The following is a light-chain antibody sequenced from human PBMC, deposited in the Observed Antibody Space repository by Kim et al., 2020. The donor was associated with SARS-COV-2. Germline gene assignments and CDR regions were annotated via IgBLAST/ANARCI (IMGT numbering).Light chain of an antibody. CDR1: SSNIGSNY. CDR2: RNS. J-gene: IGLJ3*02. CDR3: ATWDDSLSGWV. V-gene: IGLV1-47*01. Sequence: ELTQPPSASGTPGQRVTISCSGSSSNIGSNYVYWYQQLPGTAPKLLIYRNSQRPSGVPDRFSGSKSGTSASLAISGLRSEDEADYYSATWDDSLSGWVFGGGTQLTVL.